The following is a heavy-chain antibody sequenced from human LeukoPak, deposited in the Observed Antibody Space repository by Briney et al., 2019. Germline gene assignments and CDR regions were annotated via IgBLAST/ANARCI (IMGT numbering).Heavy chain of an antibody. CDR2: IWYDGSNK. CDR3: ARGMATINYYYYGMDV. V-gene: IGHV3-33*01. J-gene: IGHJ6*02. CDR1: GFTFSSYG. Sequence: GGSLSLSCAASGFTFSSYGMHWVRQAPGKGLEWVAVIWYDGSNKYYADSVKGRFTISRDNSKNTLYLQMNSLRAEDTAVYYCARGMATINYYYYGMDVWGQGTTVTVSS. D-gene: IGHD5-24*01.